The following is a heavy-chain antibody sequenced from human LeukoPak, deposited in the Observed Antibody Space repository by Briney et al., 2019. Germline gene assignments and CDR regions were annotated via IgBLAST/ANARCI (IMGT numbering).Heavy chain of an antibody. CDR2: IYYSGST. J-gene: IGHJ3*02. D-gene: IGHD6-13*01. CDR1: GGSISSGGYY. CDR3: ARGVLDSSSSDAFDM. V-gene: IGHV4-31*03. Sequence: PSETLSLTCTVSGGSISSGGYYWSWIRQHPGKGLEWFGYIYYSGSTYYNPSLKSRVTISVDTSKNQFSLKLSSVTAADTAVYYCARGVLDSSSSDAFDMWGQEAMVTVSS.